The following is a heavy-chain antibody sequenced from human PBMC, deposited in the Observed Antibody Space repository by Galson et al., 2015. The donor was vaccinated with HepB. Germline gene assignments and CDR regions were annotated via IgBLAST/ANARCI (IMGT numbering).Heavy chain of an antibody. Sequence: SLRLSCAASGFTFSSYSMNWVRQAPGKGLEWVSYISSSSSTIYYADSVKGRFTISRDNAKNSLYLQMNSLRAEDTAVYYCARSSASSGYYADYWGQGTLVTVSS. J-gene: IGHJ4*02. CDR1: GFTFSSYS. V-gene: IGHV3-48*01. D-gene: IGHD3-22*01. CDR3: ARSSASSGYYADY. CDR2: ISSSSSTI.